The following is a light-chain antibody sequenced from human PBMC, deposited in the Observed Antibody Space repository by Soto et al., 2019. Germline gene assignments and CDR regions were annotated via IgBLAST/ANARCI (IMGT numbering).Light chain of an antibody. V-gene: IGLV3-21*01. Sequence: SYELTQSPSVSVAPGKTARITCGESDIGSKSVHWYQQKPGQAPVLVIYYDRHRPSGIPERFSGSNSGNTATLTISRVEAGDEADYYCQVWESGSDHVVFGGGTKVTVL. CDR3: QVWESGSDHVV. CDR2: YDR. CDR1: DIGSKS. J-gene: IGLJ2*01.